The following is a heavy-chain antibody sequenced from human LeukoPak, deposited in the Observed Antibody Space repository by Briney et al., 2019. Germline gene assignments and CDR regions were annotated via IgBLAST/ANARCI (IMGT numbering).Heavy chain of an antibody. CDR3: ARGRNYSNYEPFDY. CDR1: GFTVSSNY. Sequence: GGSLRLSCAASGFTVSSNYMSWVRQAPGKGLEWVSVIYSGGSTYYADSVKGRFTISRDNSKNTLYLQMNSLRAEDTAVYYCARGRNYSNYEPFDYWGQGTLVTVSS. D-gene: IGHD4-11*01. CDR2: IYSGGST. J-gene: IGHJ4*02. V-gene: IGHV3-66*01.